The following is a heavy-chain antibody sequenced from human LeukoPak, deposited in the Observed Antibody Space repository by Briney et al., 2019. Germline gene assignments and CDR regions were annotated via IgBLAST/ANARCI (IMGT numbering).Heavy chain of an antibody. D-gene: IGHD1-26*01. CDR2: IYYSGST. Sequence: SETLSLTCTVSGGSISSYYWSWIRQPPGKGLEWIGYIYYSGSTNYNPSLKSRVTISVDTSKNQFPLKLSSVTAADTAVYYCARFEGGSYSYWGQGTLVTVSS. V-gene: IGHV4-59*08. CDR3: ARFEGGSYSY. J-gene: IGHJ4*02. CDR1: GGSISSYY.